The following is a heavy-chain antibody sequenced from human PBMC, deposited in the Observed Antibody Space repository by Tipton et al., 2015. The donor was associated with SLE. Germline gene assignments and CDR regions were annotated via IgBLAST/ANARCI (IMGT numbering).Heavy chain of an antibody. CDR1: GGSISSGGYY. D-gene: IGHD3-3*01. CDR3: AREEENDFWSGGDASDI. CDR2: IYYSGST. J-gene: IGHJ3*02. V-gene: IGHV4-31*03. Sequence: TLSLTCTVSGGSISSGGYYWSWIRQHPGKGLEWIGYIYYSGSTYYNPSLKSRVTISVDTSKNQFSLKLSSVTAADTAVYYCAREEENDFWSGGDASDIWGQGTMVTVSS.